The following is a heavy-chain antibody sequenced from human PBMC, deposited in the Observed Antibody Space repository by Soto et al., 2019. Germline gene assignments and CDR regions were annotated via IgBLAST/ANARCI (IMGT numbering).Heavy chain of an antibody. D-gene: IGHD3-10*01. V-gene: IGHV4-4*07. CDR2: IYTSGST. Sequence: QLQLQESGPGLVKPSETLSLTCTVSGGSISNYYWDWIRQPAGKGLEWIGRIYTSGSTNYNPSLKSRVPMSVDTSKNQCSLNLNSVTAADTAVYYCACQSQSGPFYPYYGMDVWGQGTTVTVSS. CDR1: GGSISNYY. CDR3: ACQSQSGPFYPYYGMDV. J-gene: IGHJ6*02.